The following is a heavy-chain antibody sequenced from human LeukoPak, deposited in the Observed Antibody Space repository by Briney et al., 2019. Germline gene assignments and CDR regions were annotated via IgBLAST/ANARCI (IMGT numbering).Heavy chain of an antibody. Sequence: GGSLTLSCEASGFTFSGNWMSWGREAPGKGLEGVASINPDGSQKLYVDSVKGRFTISRDNTKSSLYLQMNSLGAEDTAMYYCAKLLGTATTYDSWGQGTRVTVSS. CDR1: GFTFSGNW. CDR3: AKLLGTATTYDS. D-gene: IGHD5-24*01. J-gene: IGHJ4*02. V-gene: IGHV3-7*01. CDR2: INPDGSQK.